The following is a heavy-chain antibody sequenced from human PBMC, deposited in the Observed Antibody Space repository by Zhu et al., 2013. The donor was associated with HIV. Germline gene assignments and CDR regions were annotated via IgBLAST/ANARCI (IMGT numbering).Heavy chain of an antibody. Sequence: QVQLVQSGAEVKKPGASVKVSCKASGYTFTSYGISWVRQAPGQGLEWMGWISTYNGNTNYAQNLQGRVTMTTDTSTSTAYMELKSLRSDDTAVYYCARVREYCSRSSCYTYYFDYWAREPWSPSPQ. D-gene: IGHD2-2*02. V-gene: IGHV1-18*01. CDR3: ARVREYCSRSSCYTYYFDY. J-gene: IGHJ4*02. CDR2: ISTYNGNT. CDR1: GYTFTSYG.